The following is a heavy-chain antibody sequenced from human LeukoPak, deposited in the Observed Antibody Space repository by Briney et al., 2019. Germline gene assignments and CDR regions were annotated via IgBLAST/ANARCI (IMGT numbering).Heavy chain of an antibody. D-gene: IGHD5-12*01. J-gene: IGHJ6*02. V-gene: IGHV4-34*01. CDR1: GGSFSGYY. CDR3: ARVIVTTTVYYYYYGMDA. CDR2: INHSGST. Sequence: SETLSLTCAVYGGSFSGYYWSWIRQPPGKGLEWIGEINHSGSTNYNPSLKSRVTISIDTSKNQFSLKLSSVTAADTAVYYCARVIVTTTVYYYYYGMDAWGQGSTVTVSS.